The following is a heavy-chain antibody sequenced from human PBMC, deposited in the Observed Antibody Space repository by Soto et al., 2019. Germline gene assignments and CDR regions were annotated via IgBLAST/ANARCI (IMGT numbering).Heavy chain of an antibody. J-gene: IGHJ5*02. D-gene: IGHD6-25*01. CDR1: GGSFSGYY. CDR2: INHSGST. V-gene: IGHV4-34*01. Sequence: QVQLQQWGAGLLKPSETLSLTCAVYGGSFSGYYWSWIRQPPGKGLEWIGEINHSGSTNYNPSLKSRATISVDTSKNQFTLKLSSETAANTVVYYCARGRRKSASKAINWFDPLGQGTLVTVSS. CDR3: ARGRRKSASKAINWFDP.